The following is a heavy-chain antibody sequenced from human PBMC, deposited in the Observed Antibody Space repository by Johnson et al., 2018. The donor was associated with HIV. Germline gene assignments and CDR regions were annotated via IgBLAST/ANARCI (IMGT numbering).Heavy chain of an antibody. J-gene: IGHJ3*02. V-gene: IGHV3-7*01. CDR3: ARGGVGVVFDI. Sequence: VQLVESGGGVARPGGSLRLSCEASGFTFDEYDMTWVRQGPGKGLEWVADIKQDGSEKYYVDSVKGRFTISRDNAKNSLYLQMNSLRAEDTAVYYCARGGVGVVFDIWGQGTMVTVSS. CDR1: GFTFDEYD. CDR2: IKQDGSEK. D-gene: IGHD3-16*01.